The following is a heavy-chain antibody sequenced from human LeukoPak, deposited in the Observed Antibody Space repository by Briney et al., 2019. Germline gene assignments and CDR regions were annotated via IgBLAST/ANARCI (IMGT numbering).Heavy chain of an antibody. CDR1: GFTISSYS. CDR3: ARRDFGVVPNGYKYYYYYYMDV. D-gene: IGHD3-3*01. V-gene: IGHV3-21*01. J-gene: IGHJ6*03. CDR2: ISSSSSYI. Sequence: GGSLRLSCAASGFTISSYSMNWVRQAPGNGLEWVSSISSSSSYIYYADSVKGRFTISRDNAKNSLYLQMNSLRAEDTAVYYCARRDFGVVPNGYKYYYYYYMDVCGKGTTVTVSS.